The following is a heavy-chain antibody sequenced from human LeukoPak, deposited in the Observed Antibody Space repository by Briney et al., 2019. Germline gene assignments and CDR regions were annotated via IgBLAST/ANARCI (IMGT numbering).Heavy chain of an antibody. Sequence: SETLSLTRAVYGGSFSVYYWSWIRQPPRKGLEWIGEINHSGSTNYNPSLKSRVTISVDTSKNQFSLKLSSVTAADTAVYYCARGSSSSWYAYFQHWGQGTLVTVSS. V-gene: IGHV4-34*01. CDR1: GGSFSVYY. CDR3: ARGSSSSWYAYFQH. CDR2: INHSGST. D-gene: IGHD6-13*01. J-gene: IGHJ1*01.